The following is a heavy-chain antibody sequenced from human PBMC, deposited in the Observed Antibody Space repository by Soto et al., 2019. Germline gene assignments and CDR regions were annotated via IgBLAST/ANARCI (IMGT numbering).Heavy chain of an antibody. CDR2: IWYDGSNK. D-gene: IGHD2-2*01. J-gene: IGHJ5*02. CDR1: GFTFSSYG. V-gene: IGHV3-33*01. Sequence: QVQLVESGGGVVQPGRSLRLSCAASGFTFSSYGMHWVRQAPGKGLEWVAVIWYDGSNKYYADSVKGRFTISRDNSKNTLYLQMNSLRAEDTAVYYCARECTSHRLYNWFDPWGQGTLVTVSS. CDR3: ARECTSHRLYNWFDP.